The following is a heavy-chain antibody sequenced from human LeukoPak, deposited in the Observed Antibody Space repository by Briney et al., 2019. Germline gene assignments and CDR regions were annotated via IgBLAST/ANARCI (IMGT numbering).Heavy chain of an antibody. CDR2: FIPIFGTA. CDR1: GGTFSSYA. D-gene: IGHD4-17*01. V-gene: IGHV1-69*13. Sequence: GASVKVSCKASGGTFSSYAISWGRHAPGQGLEWMGGFIPIFGTANYAQKLQGRVTIAADESTSTAYMELSSLRSEDTAVYYCARAVLTTVTTNYYYGMDVWGQGTTVTVSS. CDR3: ARAVLTTVTTNYYYGMDV. J-gene: IGHJ6*02.